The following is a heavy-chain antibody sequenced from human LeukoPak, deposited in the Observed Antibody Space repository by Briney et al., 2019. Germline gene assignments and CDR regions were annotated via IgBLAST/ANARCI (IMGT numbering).Heavy chain of an antibody. J-gene: IGHJ6*02. Sequence: ASVKVSCKASGYTFTSYGINWVRQATGQGLEWMGWMNPNSGNTGYAQKFQGRVTMTRNTSISTAYMELSSLRSEDTAVYYCARGLIYCSSTSCYFFYYYYGMDVWGQGTTVTVSS. CDR1: GYTFTSYG. D-gene: IGHD2-2*01. CDR2: MNPNSGNT. V-gene: IGHV1-8*01. CDR3: ARGLIYCSSTSCYFFYYYYGMDV.